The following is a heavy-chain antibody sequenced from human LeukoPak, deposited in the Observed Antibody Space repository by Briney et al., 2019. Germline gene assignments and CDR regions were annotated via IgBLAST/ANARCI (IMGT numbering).Heavy chain of an antibody. V-gene: IGHV1-24*01. CDR1: GYALTYIS. D-gene: IGHD2-2*01. CDR2: FDLEDGGT. J-gene: IGHJ3*02. Sequence: ASVNLSFTVAGYALTYISLHWVRHAPGPGLGRMGGFDLEDGGTIYSHKFQVRVTITEHISTDTAYMELSSLKSEDTAVYYCATAQPGYCSSTSCHGDAFDIWGEGRMVTVSS. CDR3: ATAQPGYCSSTSCHGDAFDI.